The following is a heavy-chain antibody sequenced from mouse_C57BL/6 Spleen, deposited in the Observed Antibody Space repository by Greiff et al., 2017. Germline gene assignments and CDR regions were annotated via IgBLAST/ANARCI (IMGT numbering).Heavy chain of an antibody. CDR1: GYTFTSYW. CDR3: AYSSGYYFDY. V-gene: IGHV1-59*01. D-gene: IGHD3-2*02. J-gene: IGHJ2*01. Sequence: QVQLQQPGAELVRPGTSVKLSCKASGYTFTSYWMHWVKQRPGQGLEWIGVIDPSDSYTNYNQKFKGKATLTVDTSSSTAYMQLSSLTSEDSAVYYCAYSSGYYFDYWGQGTTLTVSS. CDR2: IDPSDSYT.